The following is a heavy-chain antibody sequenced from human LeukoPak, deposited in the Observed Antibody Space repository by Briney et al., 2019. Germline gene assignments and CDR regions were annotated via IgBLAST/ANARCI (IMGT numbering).Heavy chain of an antibody. CDR2: IIPIFGTA. D-gene: IGHD3-3*01. V-gene: IGHV1-69*13. CDR1: GGTFSSYA. CDR3: ARDSPLEWYFDGDKKFNWFDP. Sequence: ASVKVSCKASGGTFSSYAISWVRQAPGQGLEWMGGIIPIFGTANYAQKFQGRVTITADESTSTAYMELSSLRSEDTAVYYCARDSPLEWYFDGDKKFNWFDPWGQGTLVTVSS. J-gene: IGHJ5*02.